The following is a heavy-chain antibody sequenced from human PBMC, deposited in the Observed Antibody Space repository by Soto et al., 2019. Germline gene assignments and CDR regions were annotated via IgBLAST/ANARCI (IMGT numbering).Heavy chain of an antibody. D-gene: IGHD3-9*01. CDR3: ARGHDILTGRYYGMDV. CDR2: IGAYTGNT. J-gene: IGHJ6*02. V-gene: IGHV1-18*01. Sequence: ASVKVSCKVSGYTFNSYDFTWVRQAPGQGLEWMGWIGAYTGNTQYAQKLQGRVTITADKSTSTAYMELSSLRSEDTAVYYCARGHDILTGRYYGMDVWGQGTTVTVSS. CDR1: GYTFNSYD.